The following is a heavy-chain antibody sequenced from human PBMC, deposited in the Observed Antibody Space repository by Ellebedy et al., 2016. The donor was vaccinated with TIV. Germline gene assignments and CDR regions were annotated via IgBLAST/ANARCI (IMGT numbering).Heavy chain of an antibody. D-gene: IGHD6-25*01. CDR1: GASISSYF. Sequence: MPSETLSLTCTVSGASISSYFWTWIRQPPGKGLEWIGYIYYSGSTNYSPFLRRRVTMSIDTSKKQFSLKLSSVTAADTAIYYCASAQSGYYFDHWGQGALVTVSS. CDR2: IYYSGST. V-gene: IGHV4-59*01. J-gene: IGHJ4*02. CDR3: ASAQSGYYFDH.